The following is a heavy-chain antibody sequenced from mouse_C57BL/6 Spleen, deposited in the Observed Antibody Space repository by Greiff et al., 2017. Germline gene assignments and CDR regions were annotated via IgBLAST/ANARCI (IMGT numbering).Heavy chain of an antibody. V-gene: IGHV1-53*01. Sequence: QVQLQQPGTELVKPGASVKLSCKASGYTFTSYWMHWVKQRPGQGLEWIGNINPSNGGTNYNEKFKSKATLTVDKSSSPAYMQLSSLTSEDSAVYDCARPIRGEYYAMDYWGQGTSVTVSS. CDR3: ARPIRGEYYAMDY. CDR1: GYTFTSYW. J-gene: IGHJ4*01. CDR2: INPSNGGT. D-gene: IGHD6-5*01.